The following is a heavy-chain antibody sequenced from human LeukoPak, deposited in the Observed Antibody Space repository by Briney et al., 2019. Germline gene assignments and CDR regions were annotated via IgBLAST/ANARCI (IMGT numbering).Heavy chain of an antibody. CDR2: INPSGGST. CDR1: GYTFTSYY. Sequence: ASVKVSCKASGYTFTSYYMHWVRQAPGQGLEWMGIINPSGGSTSYAQKFQGRVTMTRDTSTSTVYMELSSLRSEDTAVYYCARGPRSMIVVVITTGFDYWGQGTLVTVSS. D-gene: IGHD3-22*01. J-gene: IGHJ4*02. V-gene: IGHV1-46*01. CDR3: ARGPRSMIVVVITTGFDY.